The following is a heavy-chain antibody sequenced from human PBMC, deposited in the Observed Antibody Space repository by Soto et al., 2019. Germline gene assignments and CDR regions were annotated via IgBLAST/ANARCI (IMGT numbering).Heavy chain of an antibody. Sequence: SETLSLTCTVSGGSISSSSYYWGWIRQPPGKGLEWIGSIYYSGSTYYNPSLKSRVTISVDTSKNQFSLKLSSVTAADTAVYFCARDTWVTSFDYWSQGTLVTVSS. V-gene: IGHV4-39*07. D-gene: IGHD2-21*02. CDR3: ARDTWVTSFDY. J-gene: IGHJ4*02. CDR1: GGSISSSSYY. CDR2: IYYSGST.